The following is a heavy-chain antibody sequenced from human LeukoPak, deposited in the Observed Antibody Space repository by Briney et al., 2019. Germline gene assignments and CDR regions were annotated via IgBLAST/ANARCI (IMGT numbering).Heavy chain of an antibody. J-gene: IGHJ4*02. Sequence: ASVKVSCKASGYTFTSYGISWVRQAPGQGLEWMGWISAYNGNTNYAQKLQGRVTMTTDTSTSTAYMELRSLRSDDTAVYYCARDGQYDILTGYYFDYWGQGTLVTVSS. CDR3: ARDGQYDILTGYYFDY. D-gene: IGHD3-9*01. V-gene: IGHV1-18*01. CDR2: ISAYNGNT. CDR1: GYTFTSYG.